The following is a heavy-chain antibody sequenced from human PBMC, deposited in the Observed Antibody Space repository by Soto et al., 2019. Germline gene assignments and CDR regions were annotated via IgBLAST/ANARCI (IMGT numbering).Heavy chain of an antibody. CDR3: ERHVAVARRGGFAS. V-gene: IGHV4-4*01. Sequence: RSLTYAVSGGSISENWRSWVRQPPGKGLEWIGEVYHSGTTYYNPSLKRRVTISLDKSARQISLTLNSVTAADPAGYSCERHVAVARRGGFASWAQGSPVTVSS. D-gene: IGHD2-21*01. J-gene: IGHJ1*01. CDR1: GGSISENW. CDR2: VYHSGTT.